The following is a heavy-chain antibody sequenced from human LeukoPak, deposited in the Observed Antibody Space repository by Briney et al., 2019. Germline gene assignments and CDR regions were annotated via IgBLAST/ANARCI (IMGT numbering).Heavy chain of an antibody. CDR3: ARGYSTGWYDGAEYKWFDP. Sequence: ASVKVSCKASGYTFTSYDIFWVRQATGQGLEWMGWMNPNSGNTVYAQQFQGRVTLTRNTSITTAYMELSSLGSEDTAVYYCARGYSTGWYDGAEYKWFDPWGQGTLVTVSS. CDR2: MNPNSGNT. J-gene: IGHJ5*01. CDR1: GYTFTSYD. V-gene: IGHV1-8*01. D-gene: IGHD6-19*01.